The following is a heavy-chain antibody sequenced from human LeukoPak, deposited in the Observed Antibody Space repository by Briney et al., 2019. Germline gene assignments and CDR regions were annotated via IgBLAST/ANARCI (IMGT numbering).Heavy chain of an antibody. V-gene: IGHV1-69*04. CDR3: ARVLRGAAAGTGWFDP. CDR1: GGTFSSYA. J-gene: IGHJ5*02. CDR2: IIPILGIA. D-gene: IGHD6-13*01. Sequence: SVKVSCKASGGTFSSYAIGWVRQAPGQGLEWMGRIIPILGIANYAQKFQGRVTITADKSTSTAYMELRSLRSDDTAVYYCARVLRGAAAGTGWFDPWGQGTLVTVSS.